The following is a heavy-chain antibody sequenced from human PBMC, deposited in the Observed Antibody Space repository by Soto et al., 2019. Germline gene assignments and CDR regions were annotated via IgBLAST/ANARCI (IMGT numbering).Heavy chain of an antibody. D-gene: IGHD3-3*01. CDR3: ASPGSWSGYYTRMNYYYYGMDV. CDR1: GGTFSSYA. J-gene: IGHJ6*02. CDR2: IIPIFGTA. V-gene: IGHV1-69*13. Sequence: SVKVSCKASGGTFSSYAISWVRQAPGQGLEWMGGIIPIFGTANYAQKFQGRVTITADESTSTAYMELSSLRSEDTAVYYCASPGSWSGYYTRMNYYYYGMDVWGQGTTVTVYS.